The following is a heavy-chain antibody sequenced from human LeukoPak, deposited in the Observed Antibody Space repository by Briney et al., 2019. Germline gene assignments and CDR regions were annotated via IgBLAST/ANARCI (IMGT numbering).Heavy chain of an antibody. Sequence: ASVKVSCKASGYTFTSYYMHWVRQAPGQGLEWMGIINPSGGSTSYAQKFQGRVTMTRDTFTSTVYMELSSLRSEDTAVYYCARLPSYGDYAVGMDVWGQGTTVTVSS. D-gene: IGHD4-17*01. CDR1: GYTFTSYY. J-gene: IGHJ6*02. CDR2: INPSGGST. V-gene: IGHV1-46*01. CDR3: ARLPSYGDYAVGMDV.